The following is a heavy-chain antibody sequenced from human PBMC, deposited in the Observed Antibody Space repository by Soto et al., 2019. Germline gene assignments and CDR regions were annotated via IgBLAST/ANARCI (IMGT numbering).Heavy chain of an antibody. J-gene: IGHJ6*02. CDR3: ARGAAMAYGMDV. Sequence: QVQLVESGGGLVKPGGSLRVSCAASGFTFSDYYMRWIRQAPGKGLEWVSYISSSGRTIFYADSVKGRFTISRDNAKNSLYLQMNSLRAEDTAVYYFARGAAMAYGMDVWGQGTTVTVSS. V-gene: IGHV3-11*01. D-gene: IGHD5-18*01. CDR1: GFTFSDYY. CDR2: ISSSGRTI.